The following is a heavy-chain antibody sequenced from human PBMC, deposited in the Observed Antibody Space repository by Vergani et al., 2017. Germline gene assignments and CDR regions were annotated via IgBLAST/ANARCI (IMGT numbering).Heavy chain of an antibody. D-gene: IGHD3-10*01. CDR2: ISGSGGST. CDR1: GFTFSSYA. J-gene: IGHJ4*02. V-gene: IGHV3-23*01. Sequence: EVQLLESGGGLVQPGGSLRLSCAASGFTFSSYAMSWVRQAPGKGLEWVSAISGSGGSTYYADSVKGRFTISRDKSKNTLYLQMNSLRAEDTAVYYCAKYGFGVLLENPNTRWGQGTLVTVSS. CDR3: AKYGFGVLLENPNTR.